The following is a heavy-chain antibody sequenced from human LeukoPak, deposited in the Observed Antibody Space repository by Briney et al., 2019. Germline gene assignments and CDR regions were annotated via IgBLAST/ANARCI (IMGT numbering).Heavy chain of an antibody. D-gene: IGHD3-22*01. Sequence: HSETLSLTCSVSGGSISSSSYYWGWIRQPPGKGLEWIGSIYYSGRTDYNPSLKSRVTMSVDTSKNQFSLKLTSVTAADTAVYYCARHGLQWFRLPFDYWGQGTLVTVSS. CDR3: ARHGLQWFRLPFDY. V-gene: IGHV4-39*01. J-gene: IGHJ4*02. CDR1: GGSISSSSYY. CDR2: IYYSGRT.